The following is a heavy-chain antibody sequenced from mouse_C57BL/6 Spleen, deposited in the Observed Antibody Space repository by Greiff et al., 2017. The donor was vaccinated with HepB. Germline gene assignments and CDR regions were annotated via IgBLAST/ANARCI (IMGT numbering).Heavy chain of an antibody. J-gene: IGHJ1*03. Sequence: QVQLQQSGPELVKPGASVKISCKASGYAFSSSWMNWVKQRPGKGLEWIGRIYPGDGETNYNGKFKGKATLTADKSSSTAYMQLSSLTSEDSAVYFCAIGGGSSSWYFDVWGTGTTVTVSS. V-gene: IGHV1-82*01. CDR1: GYAFSSSW. CDR3: AIGGGSSSWYFDV. D-gene: IGHD1-1*01. CDR2: IYPGDGET.